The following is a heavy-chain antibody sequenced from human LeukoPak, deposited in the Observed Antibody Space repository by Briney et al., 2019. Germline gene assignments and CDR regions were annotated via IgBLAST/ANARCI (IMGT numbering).Heavy chain of an antibody. CDR3: ARSRGHCSAGSCYSAFDP. D-gene: IGHD2-15*01. V-gene: IGHV5-51*01. CDR2: IYPGDSDT. Sequence: GESLKISCKGSGYSFTSYWIGWVRQMPGKGLEWMGIIYPGDSDTRYSPSFQGQVTISADKSISTAYLQWSSLKASDTAMYYCARSRGHCSAGSCYSAFDPWGQGTLVTVSS. J-gene: IGHJ5*02. CDR1: GYSFTSYW.